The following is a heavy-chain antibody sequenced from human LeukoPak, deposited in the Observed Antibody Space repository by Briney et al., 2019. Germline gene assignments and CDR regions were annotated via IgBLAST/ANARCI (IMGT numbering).Heavy chain of an antibody. Sequence: GESLKISCKGSGYSFTNYWIAWVRQMPGTGLEWMGIIYPGDSDTRYSPSFQGQVTISADKSINTAYFQWSSLKASDTAIYYCARRGEAMDPFDYWGQGTLVTVSS. CDR2: IYPGDSDT. CDR1: GYSFTNYW. CDR3: ARRGEAMDPFDY. V-gene: IGHV5-51*01. J-gene: IGHJ4*02. D-gene: IGHD5-18*01.